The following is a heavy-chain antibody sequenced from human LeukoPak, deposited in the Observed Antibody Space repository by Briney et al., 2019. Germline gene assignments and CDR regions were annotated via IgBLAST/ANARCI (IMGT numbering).Heavy chain of an antibody. V-gene: IGHV3-23*01. J-gene: IGHJ4*02. CDR1: GFTFSPNA. CDR2: ILGNNVKT. Sequence: SGGSLRLSCVASGFTFSPNAMNWVRQAPGQGLEWVSIILGNNVKTYADSVKGRFTISRDNSKNTLYLQMNSLRAEDTAVYYCAREWELRATFDYWGQGTLVTVSS. CDR3: AREWELRATFDY. D-gene: IGHD1-26*01.